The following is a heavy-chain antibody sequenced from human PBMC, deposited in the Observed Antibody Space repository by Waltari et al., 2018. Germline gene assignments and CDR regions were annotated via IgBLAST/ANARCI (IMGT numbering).Heavy chain of an antibody. CDR3: VRHKTYCSGDSCYRQTFDY. CDR2: IFYTGRT. CDR1: GGSISSGGYS. J-gene: IGHJ4*02. D-gene: IGHD2-15*01. V-gene: IGHV4-39*01. Sequence: QLQLQESGPGLVKPSETLSLTCSVSGGSISSGGYSWGWIRQPPGKRLGWVASIFYTGRTYYNPSLMNRVTISVDTSQNQLSQKLSYVTAADTAVYYCVRHKTYCSGDSCYRQTFDYWGQGTLVTVSS.